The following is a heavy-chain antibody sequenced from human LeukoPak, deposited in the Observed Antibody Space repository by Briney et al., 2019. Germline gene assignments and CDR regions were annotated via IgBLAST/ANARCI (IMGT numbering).Heavy chain of an antibody. V-gene: IGHV3-64*02. D-gene: IGHD1-26*01. J-gene: IGHJ4*02. CDR2: INTDGRIT. CDR3: TRDGGSFCDFDY. CDR1: GFSFRNYA. Sequence: GGSLRLSCVASGFSFRNYAIHWVRQAPGKGLEYVSVINTDGRITYYADSVKGRFTISRDNSKKTVYLQMGSLRGEDMAVYYCTRDGGSFCDFDYWGQGALVTVSS.